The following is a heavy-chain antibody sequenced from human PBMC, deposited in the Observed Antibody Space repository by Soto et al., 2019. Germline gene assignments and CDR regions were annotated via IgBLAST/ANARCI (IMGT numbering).Heavy chain of an antibody. D-gene: IGHD3-22*01. CDR2: ISSNGGST. Sequence: GGSLRLSCLASRFTFSSYAMHWVRQAPGKGLEYVSSISSNGGSTYYADSVKGRFTISRDNSKNTMYLQMSSLRAEDTAVYYCVKYYYDSSGYYGLNAFDIWGQGTMVTVSS. CDR3: VKYYYDSSGYYGLNAFDI. CDR1: RFTFSSYA. J-gene: IGHJ3*02. V-gene: IGHV3-64D*06.